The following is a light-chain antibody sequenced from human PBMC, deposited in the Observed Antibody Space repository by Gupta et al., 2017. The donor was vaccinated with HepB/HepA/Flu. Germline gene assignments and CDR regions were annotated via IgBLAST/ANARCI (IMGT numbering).Light chain of an antibody. CDR2: TTS. V-gene: IGKV1-39*01. CDR3: QQGYTAPFT. J-gene: IGKJ3*01. Sequence: DIQMTQSPSSLSASVGDRVTITCRPSQSINGYLNWYQQKPGKAPKLLLHTTSTLQSGVPSRFSGSGSGTDFTLTISSMQPEDFATDYCQQGYTAPFTFGPGTRVDIE. CDR1: QSINGY.